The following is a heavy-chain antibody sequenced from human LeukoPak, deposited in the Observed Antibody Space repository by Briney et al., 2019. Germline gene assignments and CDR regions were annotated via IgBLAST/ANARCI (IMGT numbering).Heavy chain of an antibody. D-gene: IGHD2-2*01. Sequence: PGGSLRLSCAAFGFTVSNNYMSWVRQAPGKGLEWVSVIYNDGRTYSADSVKGRFTISRDNSKNTLYLQMNSLRTEDTAVYYCARELRGYCSTASCPFGYWGQGALVTVSS. CDR3: ARELRGYCSTASCPFGY. J-gene: IGHJ4*02. CDR1: GFTVSNNY. V-gene: IGHV3-66*02. CDR2: IYNDGRT.